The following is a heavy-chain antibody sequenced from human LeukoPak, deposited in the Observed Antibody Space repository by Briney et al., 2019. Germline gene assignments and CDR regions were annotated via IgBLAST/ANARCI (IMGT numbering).Heavy chain of an antibody. CDR3: AKEGEGSISH. V-gene: IGHV4-38-2*02. Sequence: PSETLSLTCTVSGYSISSGYYWGWIRPPPGKGLEWIGGIYHSGTTHYNPSLKSRVTISVDTSKNQFSLKLSSVTAADTAMYYCAKEGEGSISHWGQGTLVTVSS. CDR1: GYSISSGYY. J-gene: IGHJ4*02. CDR2: IYHSGTT. D-gene: IGHD3-16*01.